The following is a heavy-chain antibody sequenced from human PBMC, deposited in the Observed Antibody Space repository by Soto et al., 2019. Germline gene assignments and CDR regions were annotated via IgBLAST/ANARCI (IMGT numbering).Heavy chain of an antibody. J-gene: IGHJ4*02. CDR1: GFTFSSYD. CDR3: ARATYYDFWSGPHFDY. CDR2: IGTAGDT. Sequence: GGSLRLSCAASGFTFSSYDMHWVRQATGKGLEWVSAIGTAGDTYYPGSVKGRFTISRENAKNSLYLQMNSLRAGDTAVYYCARATYYDFWSGPHFDYWGQGTLVTVSS. V-gene: IGHV3-13*01. D-gene: IGHD3-3*01.